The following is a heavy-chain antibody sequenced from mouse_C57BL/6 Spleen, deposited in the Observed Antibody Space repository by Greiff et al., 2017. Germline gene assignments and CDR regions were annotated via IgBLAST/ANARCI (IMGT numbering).Heavy chain of an antibody. CDR2: IHPHSGST. CDR3: ARGALLSNFDY. CDR1: GYTFTSYW. D-gene: IGHD1-1*02. V-gene: IGHV1-64*01. J-gene: IGHJ2*01. Sequence: QVQLQQPGAELVKPGASVTLSCKASGYTFTSYWMHWVKQRPGHGLEWIGMIHPHSGSTNYYEKFKSKATLTVDRSSSTAYMQLSSLTSEDSAVYYCARGALLSNFDYWGQGTTLTVSS.